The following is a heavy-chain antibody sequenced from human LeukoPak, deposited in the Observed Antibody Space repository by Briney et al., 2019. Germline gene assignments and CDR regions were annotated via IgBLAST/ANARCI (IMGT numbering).Heavy chain of an antibody. V-gene: IGHV4-39*01. D-gene: IGHD5-12*01. CDR1: GASITSNGYF. CDR2: IYYNGDT. Sequence: SETLSLTCTVTGASITSNGYFWRWIRQPPGTGLEWIGNIYYNGDTYYKPSLKSRVTISVDTSKRQFSLRLNSVTAADTSIYYCARRHIIVAGPDYFDYWGLGTLVTVSS. CDR3: ARRHIIVAGPDYFDY. J-gene: IGHJ4*02.